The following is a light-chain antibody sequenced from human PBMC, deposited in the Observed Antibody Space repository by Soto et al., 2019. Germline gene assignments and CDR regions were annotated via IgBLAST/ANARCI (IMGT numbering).Light chain of an antibody. J-gene: IGKJ1*01. Sequence: DIVMTQSPDSLAVSLGERATINCKSSQSVLYSSNNKNYLAWYQQKPGPPPKLLIYWASTRESGVPDRFSGSGSGTEFTLTISSLQAEDVAVYYCQQDYSTPRTFGQGIKVEIK. CDR1: QSVLYSSNNKNY. CDR2: WAS. CDR3: QQDYSTPRT. V-gene: IGKV4-1*01.